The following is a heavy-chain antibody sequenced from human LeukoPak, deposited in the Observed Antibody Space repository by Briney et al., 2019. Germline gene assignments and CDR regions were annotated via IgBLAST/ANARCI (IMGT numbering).Heavy chain of an antibody. CDR3: ARGARCSSTSCYWDFNY. J-gene: IGHJ4*02. D-gene: IGHD2-2*01. Sequence: GSSVKVSCKASGGTFSSYAISWVRQAPRQGLEWMGGIIPIFGTANYAQKFQGRVTITADESTSTAYMELSSLRSEDTAVYYCARGARCSSTSCYWDFNYWGQGTLVTVSS. CDR2: IIPIFGTA. CDR1: GGTFSSYA. V-gene: IGHV1-69*01.